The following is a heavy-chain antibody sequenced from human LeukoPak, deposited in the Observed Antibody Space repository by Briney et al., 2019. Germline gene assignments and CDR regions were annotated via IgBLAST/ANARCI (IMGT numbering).Heavy chain of an antibody. D-gene: IGHD5-12*01. CDR2: IIPIFGTA. CDR1: GGTLSSYA. CDR3: ARVYSGYDKNYYYGMDV. Sequence: GASVKVSCKASGGTLSSYAISWVRQAPGQGLEWMGGIIPIFGTANYAQKFQGRVTITADESTSTAYMELSSLRSEDTAVYYCARVYSGYDKNYYYGMDVWGKGTTVTVSS. J-gene: IGHJ6*04. V-gene: IGHV1-69*13.